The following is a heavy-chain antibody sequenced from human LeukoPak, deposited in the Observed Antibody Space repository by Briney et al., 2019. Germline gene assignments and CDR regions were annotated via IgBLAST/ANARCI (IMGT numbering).Heavy chain of an antibody. V-gene: IGHV3-43D*03. CDR3: AKAQGSSSTHYFDF. D-gene: IGHD6-6*01. CDR2: ITWDGVLT. Sequence: GGALRLSCAVSGVSFDAYAMHWVRQVPGKGLEWVSLITWDGVLTYYSDSVRGRFTISRDNSINCLYLQMNSLREEDSGMYYCAKAQGSSSTHYFDFWGQGTVVTVSS. J-gene: IGHJ4*02. CDR1: GVSFDAYA.